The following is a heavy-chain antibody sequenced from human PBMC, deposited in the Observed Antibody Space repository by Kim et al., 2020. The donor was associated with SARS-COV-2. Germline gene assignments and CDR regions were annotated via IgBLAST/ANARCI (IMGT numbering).Heavy chain of an antibody. D-gene: IGHD3-3*01. CDR2: IYYSGRT. V-gene: IGHV4-59*01. J-gene: IGHJ3*02. CDR3: ARAYRSAIFGVVTAPGAFDI. CDR1: GGSISSYY. Sequence: SETLSLTCTVYGGSISSYYWSWIRQHPGKGLEWIGYIYYSGRTNYNRSLKSRVTISVETSKNQFSLKWSSVTAADTAVYYCARAYRSAIFGVVTAPGAFDIWGQGTMVTVSS.